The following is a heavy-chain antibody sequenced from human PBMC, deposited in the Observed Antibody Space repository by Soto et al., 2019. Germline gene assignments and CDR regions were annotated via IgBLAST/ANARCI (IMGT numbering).Heavy chain of an antibody. Sequence: EVQLLESGGGLVPPGGSLRLSCAASGFTFSSYAMNWVRQAPGKGLEWVSVISGSGGSTYYADSVKGRFTISRDNSKNTLYLQMNSLRAEDTAVYYCAKRTTGWYFDLWGRGTLVTVSS. CDR2: ISGSGGST. CDR3: AKRTTGWYFDL. J-gene: IGHJ2*01. CDR1: GFTFSSYA. V-gene: IGHV3-23*01.